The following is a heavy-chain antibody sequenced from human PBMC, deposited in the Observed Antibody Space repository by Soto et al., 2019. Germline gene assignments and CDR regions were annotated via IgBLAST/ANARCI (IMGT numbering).Heavy chain of an antibody. CDR2: INHSGST. J-gene: IGHJ4*02. CDR1: GGSFSGYY. D-gene: IGHD3-10*01. CDR3: AGFGELLPDY. V-gene: IGHV4-34*01. Sequence: SETLSLTCAVYGGSFSGYYWSWIRQPPGKGLEWIGEINHSGSTNYNPSLKSRVTISVDTSKNQFSLKLSSVTAADTAVYYCAGFGELLPDYWGQGTLVTVSS.